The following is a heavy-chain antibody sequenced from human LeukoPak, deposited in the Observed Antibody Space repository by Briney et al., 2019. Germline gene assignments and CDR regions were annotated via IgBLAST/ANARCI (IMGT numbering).Heavy chain of an antibody. CDR1: GGSIRSGDYS. J-gene: IGHJ4*02. V-gene: IGHV4-31*03. CDR2: IYYSGST. D-gene: IGHD6-13*01. Sequence: PSETLSLTCTVSGGSIRSGDYSWNWIRQHPGKGLEWIGYIYYSGSTYYNPSLTSRVTMSVDTSKNQFSLKLSSVTAADTAVYYCARTQIQQLVRTFDYWGQGTLVTVSS. CDR3: ARTQIQQLVRTFDY.